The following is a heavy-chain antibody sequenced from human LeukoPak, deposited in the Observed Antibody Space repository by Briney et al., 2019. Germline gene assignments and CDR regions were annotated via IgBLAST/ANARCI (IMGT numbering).Heavy chain of an antibody. CDR2: IYPGDSDT. CDR3: ARLGLGIVAAAVYQSYFDY. J-gene: IGHJ4*02. Sequence: GESLKISCKGSGYSFTSCWIGWVRQMPGKGLEWMGIIYPGDSDTRYSPSFQGQVTISADKSISTAYLQWSSLKASDTAMYYCARLGLGIVAAAVYQSYFDYWGQGTLVTVSS. D-gene: IGHD6-13*01. V-gene: IGHV5-51*01. CDR1: GYSFTSCW.